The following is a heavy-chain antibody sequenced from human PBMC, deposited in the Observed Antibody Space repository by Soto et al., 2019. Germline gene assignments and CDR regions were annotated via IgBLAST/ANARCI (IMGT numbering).Heavy chain of an antibody. J-gene: IGHJ4*01. CDR1: GFTFSNYG. CDR2: ISSDGSNK. D-gene: IGHD3-16*01. CDR3: ARRGEVAPMAPGDY. V-gene: IGHV3-30*03. Sequence: QAGGSLRLSCTASGFTFSNYGMQWVRQAPGKGLEWLAVISSDGSNKNYADSVKGRFTISRDSSRNALYLQMSSLRPEDTAVYYCARRGEVAPMAPGDYWGQGTLVTVSS.